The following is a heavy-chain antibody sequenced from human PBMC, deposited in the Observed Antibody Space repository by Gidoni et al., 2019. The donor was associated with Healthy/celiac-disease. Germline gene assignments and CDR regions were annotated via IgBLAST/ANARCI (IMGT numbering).Heavy chain of an antibody. J-gene: IGHJ3*02. Sequence: QVQLQQWSAGLLKPSATLYPTCAVYAESFSGYYWSWIRKPPGKGLECIWEINHSGSTNDNPSLKSRVTISVDTSKYQFSLKLSSVTAADTAVYYCARFFGRITMVRGVINHDAFDIWGQGTMVTVSS. CDR1: AESFSGYY. D-gene: IGHD3-10*01. V-gene: IGHV4-34*01. CDR3: ARFFGRITMVRGVINHDAFDI. CDR2: INHSGST.